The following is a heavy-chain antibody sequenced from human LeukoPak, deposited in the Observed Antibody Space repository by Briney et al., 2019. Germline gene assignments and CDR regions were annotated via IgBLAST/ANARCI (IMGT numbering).Heavy chain of an antibody. CDR1: GGSISSYY. CDR3: ARHPVPAADISGWFDP. CDR2: IYHSGST. V-gene: IGHV4-38-2*02. D-gene: IGHD2-2*01. J-gene: IGHJ5*02. Sequence: SETLSLTCTVSGGSISSYYWGWIRQPPGKGLEWIGSIYHSGSTYYNPSLKSRVTISVDTSKNQFSLKLSSVTAADTAVYYCARHPVPAADISGWFDPWGQGTLVTVSS.